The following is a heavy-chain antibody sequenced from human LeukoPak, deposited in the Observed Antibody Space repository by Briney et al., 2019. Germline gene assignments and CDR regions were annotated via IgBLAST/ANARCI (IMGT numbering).Heavy chain of an antibody. V-gene: IGHV3-21*01. CDR2: IDSSSSSYI. Sequence: KTGGSLRLSCAASGFTFSSYSMSWVRQAPGKGLEWVSLIDSSSSSYIYYADSVKGRFTISRDNAKNSLSLQMNSLRAEDTAVYYCARESGGAFDIWGQGTMVTVSS. D-gene: IGHD3-16*01. CDR1: GFTFSSYS. CDR3: ARESGGAFDI. J-gene: IGHJ3*02.